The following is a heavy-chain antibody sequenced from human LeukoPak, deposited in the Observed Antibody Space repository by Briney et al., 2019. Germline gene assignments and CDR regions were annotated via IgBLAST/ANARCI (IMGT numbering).Heavy chain of an antibody. Sequence: GGSLRLSCAASGFTFSSYAMHWVRQAQGNGLEWVAVISYDGSNKYYADSVKGRFTISRDNSTNTLYLQMNSLRAEDTAVYYCARDHSSGPVDNYYYYGMDVWGQGTTVTVSS. J-gene: IGHJ6*02. CDR2: ISYDGSNK. V-gene: IGHV3-30*04. CDR3: ARDHSSGPVDNYYYYGMDV. D-gene: IGHD3-10*01. CDR1: GFTFSSYA.